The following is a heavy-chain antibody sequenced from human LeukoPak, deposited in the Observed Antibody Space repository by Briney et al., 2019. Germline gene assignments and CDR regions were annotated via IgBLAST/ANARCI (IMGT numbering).Heavy chain of an antibody. CDR1: GYTLTELS. J-gene: IGHJ4*02. Sequence: GASVKVSCKVSGYTLTELSMHWVRQAPGKGLEWMGGFDPEDGETIYAQKFKGRVTMTEDTSTDTAYMELSSLRSEDTAVYYCATRRPDCSSTSCLFDYWGQGTLVTVSS. D-gene: IGHD2-2*01. CDR2: FDPEDGET. V-gene: IGHV1-24*01. CDR3: ATRRPDCSSTSCLFDY.